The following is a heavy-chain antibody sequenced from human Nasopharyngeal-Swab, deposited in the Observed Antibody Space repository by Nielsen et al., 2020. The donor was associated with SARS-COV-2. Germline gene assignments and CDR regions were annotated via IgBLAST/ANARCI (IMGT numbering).Heavy chain of an antibody. CDR1: GGSISSYY. V-gene: IGHV4-59*01. CDR2: IYYSGST. CDR3: ARESRMSLYYYMDV. J-gene: IGHJ6*03. Sequence: SETLSLTCTVSGGSISSYYWTWIRQSPGKGLEWIGHIYYSGSTNYNPSLKSRVTISLDTSKNHFSPKLSSVTAADTAVYFCARESRMSLYYYMDVWGKGTTVTVSS.